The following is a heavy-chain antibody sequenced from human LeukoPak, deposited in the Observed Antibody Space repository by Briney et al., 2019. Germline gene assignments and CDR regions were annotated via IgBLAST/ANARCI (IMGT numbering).Heavy chain of an antibody. Sequence: ASVKVSCNTSGYIFTSYDINWVRQATGQGLEWVGYINPKNGKTGYAQKFQGRVTMTTDTSTTTAFMELNSLRYDDTAVYYCARKLSGYSSTWYSDYWGPGTLVTVSS. CDR2: INPKNGKT. J-gene: IGHJ4*02. D-gene: IGHD6-13*01. CDR1: GYIFTSYD. V-gene: IGHV1-8*01. CDR3: ARKLSGYSSTWYSDY.